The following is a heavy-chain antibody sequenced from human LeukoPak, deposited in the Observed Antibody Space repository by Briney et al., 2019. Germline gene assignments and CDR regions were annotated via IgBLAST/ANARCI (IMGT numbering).Heavy chain of an antibody. V-gene: IGHV1-24*01. CDR1: GYTLTELS. D-gene: IGHD6-19*01. CDR2: FDPEDGET. CDR3: ATVAVAGTYYYGMDV. J-gene: IGHJ6*02. Sequence: ASVKVSCKVSGYTLTELSMHWVRQAPGKGLEWMGGFDPEDGETIYAQEFRGRVTMTEDTSTDTAYMELSSLRSEVTAVYYCATVAVAGTYYYGMDVWGQGTTVTVSS.